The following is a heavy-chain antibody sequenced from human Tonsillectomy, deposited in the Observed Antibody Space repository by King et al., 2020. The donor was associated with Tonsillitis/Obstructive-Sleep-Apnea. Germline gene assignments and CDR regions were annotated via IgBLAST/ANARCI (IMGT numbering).Heavy chain of an antibody. J-gene: IGHJ6*03. Sequence: VQLVESGGGVVQPGRSLRLSCAASGFTFSSYGMHWVRQAPGKGLEWVAVIWYDGSNKYYADSVKGRFTISRDNSKNTLYLQMNRLRAEDTAVYYCARRPFPFSATYYYYYYMDVWGKGTTVTVSS. V-gene: IGHV3-33*01. D-gene: IGHD5-12*01. CDR2: IWYDGSNK. CDR3: ARRPFPFSATYYYYYYMDV. CDR1: GFTFSSYG.